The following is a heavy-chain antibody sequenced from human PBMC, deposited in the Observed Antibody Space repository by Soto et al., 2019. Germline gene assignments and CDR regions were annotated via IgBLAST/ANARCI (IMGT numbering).Heavy chain of an antibody. CDR2: IYYSGGT. V-gene: IGHV4-61*01. Sequence: PSETLSLTCTVSGGSVSSGNYYWSWIRQPPGKGLEWIGYIYYSGGTNYNPSLESRVTISLDTSKSQFSLKMSSVTAADTAVYYCARDLSGGGGCRYCSLDVWGQGTTVTVSS. CDR3: ARDLSGGGGCRYCSLDV. J-gene: IGHJ6*02. D-gene: IGHD5-12*01. CDR1: GGSVSSGNYY.